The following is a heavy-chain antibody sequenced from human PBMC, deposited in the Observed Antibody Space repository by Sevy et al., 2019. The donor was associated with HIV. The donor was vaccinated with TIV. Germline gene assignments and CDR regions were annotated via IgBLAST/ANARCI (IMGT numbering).Heavy chain of an antibody. D-gene: IGHD2-15*01. CDR2: MNPNSGNT. CDR1: GYTFSSYD. Sequence: ASVKVSCKASGYTFSSYDINWVRQATGQGLEWVGWMNPNSGNTGYAQKFQGRVTMTSNTPIGTAYMELSSLRSEDTAVYYCAKEGFGYCSGGSCPYYFDYWGQGILVTVSS. J-gene: IGHJ4*02. CDR3: AKEGFGYCSGGSCPYYFDY. V-gene: IGHV1-8*01.